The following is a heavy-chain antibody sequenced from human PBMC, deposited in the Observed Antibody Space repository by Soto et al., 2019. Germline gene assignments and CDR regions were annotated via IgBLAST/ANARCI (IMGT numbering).Heavy chain of an antibody. Sequence: SCAASGFTFSSYEMNWVRQAPGKGLEWVSYISSSGSTIYYADSVKGRFTISRDNAKNSLYLQMNSLRAEDTAVYYCARFSPGEFYYDSSGYLDYWGQGTLVTVSS. CDR3: ARFSPGEFYYDSSGYLDY. J-gene: IGHJ4*02. V-gene: IGHV3-48*03. CDR1: GFTFSSYE. D-gene: IGHD3-22*01. CDR2: ISSSGSTI.